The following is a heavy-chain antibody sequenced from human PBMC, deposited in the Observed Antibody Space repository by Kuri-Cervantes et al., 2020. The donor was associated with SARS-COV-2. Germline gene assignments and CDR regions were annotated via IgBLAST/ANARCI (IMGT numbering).Heavy chain of an antibody. CDR1: GFTFSSYS. V-gene: IGHV3-48*01. J-gene: IGHJ6*03. Sequence: GGSLRLSCAASGFTFSSYSMNWVRQAPGKGLEWVSYISSSSSTIYYADSVKGRFTISRDNAKNSLYLQMNSLRAEDTAVYYCARDPRLWARGVIISDYYYCMDVWGKGTTVTVSS. D-gene: IGHD3-10*01. CDR2: ISSSSSTI. CDR3: ARDPRLWARGVIISDYYYCMDV.